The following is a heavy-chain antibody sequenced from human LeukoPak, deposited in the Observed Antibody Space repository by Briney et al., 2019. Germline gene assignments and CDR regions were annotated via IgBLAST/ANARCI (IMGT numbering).Heavy chain of an antibody. CDR1: GFTFDDYA. D-gene: IGHD4-17*01. CDR2: ISWNSGSI. CDR3: AKGYDYGDPFDY. Sequence: PGRSLRLSCAASGFTFDDYAMYWVRQAPGKGLEWVSGISWNSGSIGYADSVKGRFTISRDNAKNSLYLQMNSLRAEDTAVYYCAKGYDYGDPFDYWGQGTLVTVSS. V-gene: IGHV3-9*01. J-gene: IGHJ4*02.